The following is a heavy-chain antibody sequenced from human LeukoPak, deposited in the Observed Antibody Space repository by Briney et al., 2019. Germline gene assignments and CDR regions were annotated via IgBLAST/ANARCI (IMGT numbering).Heavy chain of an antibody. Sequence: PSETLSLTCTVSGGSINFYYWSWIRQPAGKGLEWIGRIYSTGSTNYSPSLKSRVTMSVDKSKNQCSLNLSSVTAADTAVYYCARGIADPYSFDSWGQGTLVTVSS. J-gene: IGHJ4*02. CDR3: ARGIADPYSFDS. D-gene: IGHD6-13*01. CDR2: IYSTGST. V-gene: IGHV4-4*07. CDR1: GGSINFYY.